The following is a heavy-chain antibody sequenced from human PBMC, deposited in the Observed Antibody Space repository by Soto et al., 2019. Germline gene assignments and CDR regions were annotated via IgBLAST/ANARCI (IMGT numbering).Heavy chain of an antibody. D-gene: IGHD2-21*02. CDR3: ARDQGVVFTADNWFDP. J-gene: IGHJ5*02. V-gene: IGHV4-4*07. Sequence: SETLSLTCTVSGGSITDYSWVWIRQPAGKGLEWIGRIFSSGSTNYNPSLKGRITMSLDTSKNQFSLKLNSATATDTAVYFCARDQGVVFTADNWFDPWGQGILVTVS. CDR2: IFSSGST. CDR1: GGSITDYS.